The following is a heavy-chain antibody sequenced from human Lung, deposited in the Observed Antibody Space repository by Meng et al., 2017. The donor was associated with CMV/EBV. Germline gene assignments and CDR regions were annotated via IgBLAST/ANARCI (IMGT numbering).Heavy chain of an antibody. CDR3: AKDFYSTSLYYFDY. D-gene: IGHD2-2*01. V-gene: IGHV3-9*01. CDR1: GFTFGDYA. J-gene: IGHJ4*02. CDR2: ITYKSGST. Sequence: GGSXRLXCAASGFTFGDYAMHWVRQVPGKGLEWVSGITYKSGSTGYADSVKGRFTISRDNARNSLYLQMNNLRAEDTALYYCAKDFYSTSLYYFDYWGQGTLVTVSS.